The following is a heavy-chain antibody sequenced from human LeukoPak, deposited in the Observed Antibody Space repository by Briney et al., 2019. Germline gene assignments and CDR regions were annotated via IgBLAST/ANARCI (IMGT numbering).Heavy chain of an antibody. J-gene: IGHJ6*03. Sequence: SETLSLTCTVSGGAISTGAYYWSWIRQHPEKGLEWIGYIYYSGSTLYNPSLKSRVTISVDTSKNQFSLKLSSVTAADTAVYYCARGPAFWRHYYYYYMDVWGKGTTVTVSS. D-gene: IGHD3-3*01. CDR1: GGAISTGAYY. CDR3: ARGPAFWRHYYYYYMDV. V-gene: IGHV4-31*03. CDR2: IYYSGST.